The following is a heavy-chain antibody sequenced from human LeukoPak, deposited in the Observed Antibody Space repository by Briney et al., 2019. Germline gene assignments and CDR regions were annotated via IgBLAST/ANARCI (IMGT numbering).Heavy chain of an antibody. CDR1: GFTFSSYW. D-gene: IGHD4-17*01. CDR2: IKQDGSEK. V-gene: IGHV3-7*01. CDR3: ARDPDYGDYVNYFDY. J-gene: IGHJ4*02. Sequence: PGGSLRLSCAASGFTFSSYWMSWVRQAPGKGLEGVANIKQDGSEKYYVDSVKSRFTISRDNAKNSLYLQMNSLRAEDTAVYYCARDPDYGDYVNYFDYWGQGTLVTVSS.